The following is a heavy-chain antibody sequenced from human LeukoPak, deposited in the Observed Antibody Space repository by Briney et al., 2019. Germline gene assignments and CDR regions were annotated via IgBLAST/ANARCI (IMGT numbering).Heavy chain of an antibody. J-gene: IGHJ4*02. CDR3: ASGQRVVLMVPATYYFDY. CDR2: INPNSGGT. D-gene: IGHD2-8*01. V-gene: IGHV1-2*02. Sequence: ASVNVSCKASGYTFTGYYMHWVRQAPGQGLEWMGWINPNSGGTNYAQKFQGRVTMTRDTSISTAYMELSRLRSDDTAVYYCASGQRVVLMVPATYYFDYWGQGTLVTVSS. CDR1: GYTFTGYY.